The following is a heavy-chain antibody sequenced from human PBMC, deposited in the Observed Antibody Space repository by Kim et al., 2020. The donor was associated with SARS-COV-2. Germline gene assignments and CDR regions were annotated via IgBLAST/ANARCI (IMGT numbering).Heavy chain of an antibody. CDR1: GGSISSGGYY. V-gene: IGHV4-31*03. CDR2: IYYSGST. Sequence: SETLSLTCTVSGGSISSGGYYWSWIRQHPGKGLEWIGYIYYSGSTYYNPSLKSRVTISVDTTKNQYALKLSSVTAADTAVYYCARDGDIWSGSYPPAGAFDIWGQGTMVTVSS. J-gene: IGHJ3*02. D-gene: IGHD3-3*01. CDR3: ARDGDIWSGSYPPAGAFDI.